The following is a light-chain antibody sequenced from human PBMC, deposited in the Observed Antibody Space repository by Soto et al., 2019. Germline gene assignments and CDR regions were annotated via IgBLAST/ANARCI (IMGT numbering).Light chain of an antibody. CDR1: QSVGKY. CDR3: HQRGNGPPWT. V-gene: IGKV3-11*01. CDR2: DAS. J-gene: IGKJ1*01. Sequence: EIVMTQSPSSLSVSQEERATLSCRASQSVGKYLVWYQQKPGQAPRLLIYDASKRATGIPPRFSGSGSTTDFTLTISSLEPEDFAVYYCHQRGNGPPWTFGQGTKVDIK.